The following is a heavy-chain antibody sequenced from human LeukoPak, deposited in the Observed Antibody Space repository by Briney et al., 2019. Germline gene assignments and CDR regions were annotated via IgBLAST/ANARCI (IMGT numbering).Heavy chain of an antibody. D-gene: IGHD1-26*01. CDR3: ARDGCPTTKSGCVGNWFDP. CDR2: MYYTGST. V-gene: IGHV4-59*01. Sequence: SETLSLTCTVSGGSISSYYWSWIRQPPGKGLEWIGYMYYTGSTNYNPSLKSRLTISVDTSKNQFSLRLSSVTDADTAVYYCARDGCPTTKSGCVGNWFDPWGQGTLVTVSS. CDR1: GGSISSYY. J-gene: IGHJ5*02.